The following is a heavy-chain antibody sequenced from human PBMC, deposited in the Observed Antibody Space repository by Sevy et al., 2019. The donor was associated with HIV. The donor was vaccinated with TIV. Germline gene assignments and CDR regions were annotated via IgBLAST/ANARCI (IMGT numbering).Heavy chain of an antibody. J-gene: IGHJ3*02. CDR3: TKRVAGALAALDI. V-gene: IGHV3-30*18. D-gene: IGHD3-10*01. Sequence: GGSLRLSCAASGFTFSSFGLNWVRQAPGKGLEWVASLSYDGIDKYYAGSVKGRFTISRDISKTTLYLQMNSLRVEDTAVYFCTKRVAGALAALDIWGQGTMVTVSS. CDR2: LSYDGIDK. CDR1: GFTFSSFG.